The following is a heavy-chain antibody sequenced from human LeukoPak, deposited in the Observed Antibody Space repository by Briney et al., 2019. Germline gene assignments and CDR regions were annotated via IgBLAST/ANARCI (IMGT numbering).Heavy chain of an antibody. Sequence: ASVKVSCKASGYSLIAYYMHWVRQAPGQGLEWMGWINPNSGGTNYAQKFQGRVTMTRDTSISTAYMELSRLRSDDTAVYYCARDRIGAIAALGSNWFDPWGQGTLVTVSS. CDR2: INPNSGGT. V-gene: IGHV1-2*02. CDR1: GYSLIAYY. D-gene: IGHD6-6*01. J-gene: IGHJ5*02. CDR3: ARDRIGAIAALGSNWFDP.